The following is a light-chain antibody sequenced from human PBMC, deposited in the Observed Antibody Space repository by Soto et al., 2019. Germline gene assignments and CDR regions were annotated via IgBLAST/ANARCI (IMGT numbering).Light chain of an antibody. CDR2: GAS. J-gene: IGKJ5*01. CDR1: QSVSSN. V-gene: IGKV3-20*01. Sequence: IVMTQSPGTLSVSPGERSTLSCSSSQSVSSNLAWYQQKPGQAPRLLIYGASNRATGIPDRFSGSGSGTDFTLIINRLEPEDVAIYYCQQYGGSPRITFGQGTRLEIK. CDR3: QQYGGSPRIT.